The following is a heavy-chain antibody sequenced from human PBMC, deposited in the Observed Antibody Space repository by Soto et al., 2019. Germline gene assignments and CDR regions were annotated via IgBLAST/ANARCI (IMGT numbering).Heavy chain of an antibody. D-gene: IGHD3-10*01. Sequence: SETLSLTCTVSGGSISSYYWSWIRQPPGKGLEWIGYIYYSGSTNYNPSLKSRVTISVDTSKNQFSLKLSSVTAADTAVYYCAREGAGSYYDTPNNYYGMDVWGQGTTVTVSS. CDR1: GGSISSYY. CDR3: AREGAGSYYDTPNNYYGMDV. V-gene: IGHV4-59*01. CDR2: IYYSGST. J-gene: IGHJ6*02.